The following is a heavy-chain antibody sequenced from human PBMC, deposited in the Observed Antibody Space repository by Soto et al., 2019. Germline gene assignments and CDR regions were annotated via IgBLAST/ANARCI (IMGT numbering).Heavy chain of an antibody. D-gene: IGHD3-22*01. V-gene: IGHV1-69*06. Sequence: ASVKVSCKASGGTFSSYAISWVRQAPGQGLEWMGGIIPIFGTANYAQKFQGRVTITADKSTSTAYTELSSLRSEDTAVYYCARDQRSITMIVRYYYYGMDVWGQETTVTVSS. CDR3: ARDQRSITMIVRYYYYGMDV. CDR2: IIPIFGTA. J-gene: IGHJ6*02. CDR1: GGTFSSYA.